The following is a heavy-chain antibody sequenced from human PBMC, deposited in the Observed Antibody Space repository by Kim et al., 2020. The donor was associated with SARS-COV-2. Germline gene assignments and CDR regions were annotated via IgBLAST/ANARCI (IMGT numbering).Heavy chain of an antibody. CDR2: IYSGGST. CDR1: GFTVSTNY. J-gene: IGHJ5*02. D-gene: IGHD3-9*01. Sequence: GGSLRLSCAASGFTVSTNYMTWVRQAPGKGLEWVSAIYSGGSTYYADSVKGRFTISRDNSKNTLYLQMNSPRANDTAVYYCAKAGRGLVCDHWGQGTPVT. CDR3: AKAGRGLVCDH. V-gene: IGHV3-53*01.